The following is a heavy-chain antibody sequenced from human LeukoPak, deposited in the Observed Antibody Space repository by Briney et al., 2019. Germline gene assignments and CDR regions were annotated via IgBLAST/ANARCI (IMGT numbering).Heavy chain of an antibody. CDR3: ARGLSGSYYFNY. D-gene: IGHD1-26*01. V-gene: IGHV1-24*01. Sequence: GASVKVSCKVSGYTLTELSMHWVRQAPGKGLEWMGGFDPEDGETIYAQKFQGRVTITRDTSASTAYMELSSLRSEDTAVYYCARGLSGSYYFNYWGQGTLVTVSS. CDR1: GYTLTELS. CDR2: FDPEDGET. J-gene: IGHJ4*02.